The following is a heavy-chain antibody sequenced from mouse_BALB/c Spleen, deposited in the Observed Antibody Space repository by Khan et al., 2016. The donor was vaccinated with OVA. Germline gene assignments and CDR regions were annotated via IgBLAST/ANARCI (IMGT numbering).Heavy chain of an antibody. D-gene: IGHD1-1*01. CDR3: ARRGRRWDFDY. V-gene: IGHV1-7*01. Sequence: VQLQQSGAELAKPGASVKMSCKASGYTFINYWILWVKQRPGQGLEWIGYINPSTGYTEYNQNFKDKATLTADKSSSTAYMQLSSLTSEDSAGYYGARRGRRWDFDYWGQGTTLTVSS. J-gene: IGHJ2*01. CDR1: GYTFINYW. CDR2: INPSTGYT.